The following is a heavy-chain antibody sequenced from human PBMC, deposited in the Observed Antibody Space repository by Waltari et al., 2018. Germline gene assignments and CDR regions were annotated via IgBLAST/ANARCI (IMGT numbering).Heavy chain of an antibody. CDR2: ISYDGSNK. J-gene: IGHJ4*02. D-gene: IGHD4-4*01. CDR1: GFTFSSYA. V-gene: IGHV3-30-3*01. CDR3: AREAVTVTATFFDY. Sequence: QVQLVESGGGVVQPGRSLRLSCAASGFTFSSYAMHWVRQAPGKGLRWVGGISYDGSNKYNTDSGKGRCTIARDNSKNTRYRQRNSLRAEDTAVYYCAREAVTVTATFFDYWGQGTLVTVSS.